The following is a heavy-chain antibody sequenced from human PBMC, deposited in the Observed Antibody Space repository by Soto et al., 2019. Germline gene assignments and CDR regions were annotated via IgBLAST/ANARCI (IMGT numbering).Heavy chain of an antibody. J-gene: IGHJ5*02. V-gene: IGHV4-4*02. Sequence: SETLSLTCDLAEGVNSSSNWLSRVRQPPVKGLVWIGVIYHSGSTNSIPSLKSRVTISVDKSKNQFSLKLSSVTAADTAVYYCARVARRSGWYSDWFYPWGQGTLVTISS. CDR1: EGVNSSSNW. CDR2: IYHSGST. D-gene: IGHD6-19*01. CDR3: ARVARRSGWYSDWFYP.